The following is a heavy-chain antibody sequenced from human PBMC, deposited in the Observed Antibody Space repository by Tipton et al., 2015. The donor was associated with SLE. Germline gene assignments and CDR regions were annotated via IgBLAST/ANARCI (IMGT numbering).Heavy chain of an antibody. D-gene: IGHD1-26*01. Sequence: SLRLSCAASGFTFSSYGLHWVRQAPGKGLEWVAFIRYDGSNKYYADSGKGRFTISRDNSKNTLYLQMNSLRAEDTAVYYCAKDSGSYGAFDIWGQGTMVTVSS. CDR3: AKDSGSYGAFDI. CDR2: IRYDGSNK. J-gene: IGHJ3*02. CDR1: GFTFSSYG. V-gene: IGHV3-30*02.